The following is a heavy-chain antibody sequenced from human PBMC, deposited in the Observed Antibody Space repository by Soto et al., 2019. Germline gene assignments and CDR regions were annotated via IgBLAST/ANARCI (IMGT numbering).Heavy chain of an antibody. J-gene: IGHJ4*02. CDR3: ARGSYYYDSSGYNTSYFDY. Sequence: RASVKVSCKASGYTFTSYDISWVRQYPGQGLEGMGWISAYNGNTKYAQKLQGRVTMTTDTYTGTAYMELRSLHSSTTAVYYCARGSYYYDSSGYNTSYFDYRGQGSLVTVAS. V-gene: IGHV1-18*04. D-gene: IGHD3-22*01. CDR1: GYTFTSYD. CDR2: ISAYNGNT.